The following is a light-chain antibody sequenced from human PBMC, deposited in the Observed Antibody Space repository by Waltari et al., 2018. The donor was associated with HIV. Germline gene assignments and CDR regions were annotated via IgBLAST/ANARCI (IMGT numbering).Light chain of an antibody. CDR2: GAS. CDR3: QEYDTSPGT. Sequence: EIVLTQSPGTLSLSPGESATLSCRVSQTISRSYLAGYQQRPGQAPRLLISGASSRASGIPERVSGSGSGTDFTLDSSRLEPEEFAVYFCQEYDTSPGTFGRGTKVEI. V-gene: IGKV3-20*01. J-gene: IGKJ1*01. CDR1: QTISRSY.